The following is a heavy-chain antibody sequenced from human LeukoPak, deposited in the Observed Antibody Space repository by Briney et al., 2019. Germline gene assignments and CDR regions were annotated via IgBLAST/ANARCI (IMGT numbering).Heavy chain of an antibody. CDR3: ARDLGNSFGYENVFNY. V-gene: IGHV3-23*01. Sequence: PGGSLRLSCAASGFTFSSYAMNWVRQAPGKGLEWVSGISRSADNTCYTDSVKGRFTISRDNSKNTLYLQMSSLRAEDTAVYYCARDLGNSFGYENVFNYWGRGTLVTVST. D-gene: IGHD5-18*01. CDR1: GFTFSSYA. J-gene: IGHJ4*02. CDR2: ISRSADNT.